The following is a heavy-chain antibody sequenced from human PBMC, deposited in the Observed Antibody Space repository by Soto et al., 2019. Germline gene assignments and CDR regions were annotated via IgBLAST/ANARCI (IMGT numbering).Heavy chain of an antibody. V-gene: IGHV4-30-4*01. J-gene: IGHJ5*02. D-gene: IGHD6-19*01. CDR1: GGSISSGDYY. CDR2: IYYSGST. CDR3: ARGEQWLVPFDP. Sequence: PSETLSLTCTVSGGSISSGDYYWSWIRQPPGKGLEWIGYIYYSGSTYYNPSLKSRVTISVDTSKNQFSLKLSSVTAADTAVYYCARGEQWLVPFDPWGQGTLVTVSS.